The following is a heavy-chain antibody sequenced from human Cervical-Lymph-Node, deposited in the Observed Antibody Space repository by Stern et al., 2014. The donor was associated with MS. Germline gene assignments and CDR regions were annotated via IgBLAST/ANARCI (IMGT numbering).Heavy chain of an antibody. V-gene: IGHV3-33*01. CDR1: GFTFSSYG. CDR2: AWYDGSTA. CDR3: ARGHIPYAYNYLFDY. D-gene: IGHD5-24*01. Sequence: QVQLVESGGGVVQPGTSLRLSCAASGFTFSSYGMHWVRQAQRKGLEWVALAWYDGSTAYYTNSVKGRFTISRDNSKNTLSLQMNSLTAEDTAVYYCARGHIPYAYNYLFDYWGQGTLVTVSS. J-gene: IGHJ4*02.